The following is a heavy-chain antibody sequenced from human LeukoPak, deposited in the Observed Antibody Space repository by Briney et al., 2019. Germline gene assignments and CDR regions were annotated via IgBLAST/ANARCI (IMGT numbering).Heavy chain of an antibody. J-gene: IGHJ4*02. CDR1: GYTFTGYY. CDR2: IDPNSGGT. D-gene: IGHD5-18*01. V-gene: IGHV1-2*02. Sequence: ASVKVSCKASGYTFTGYYMHWVRQAPGQGLGWMGWIDPNSGGTNYAQKFQGRVTMTRDTSISTAYMELSRLRSDDTAVYYCARAIDTPLADFDHWGQGTLVTVSS. CDR3: ARAIDTPLADFDH.